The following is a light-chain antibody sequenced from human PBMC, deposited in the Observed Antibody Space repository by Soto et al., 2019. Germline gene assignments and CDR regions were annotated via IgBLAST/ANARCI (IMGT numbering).Light chain of an antibody. V-gene: IGKV3-15*01. J-gene: IGKJ2*01. Sequence: EIVMTQSPATLSVSPGERASLSCRASQRVGSNLAWYQQTAGQAHRLLICGASTRATGIPARFSGSGSGTEVTLTISSLQSEYFAVYSCQQYTNWPYTFVHGTKLEIK. CDR2: GAS. CDR1: QRVGSN. CDR3: QQYTNWPYT.